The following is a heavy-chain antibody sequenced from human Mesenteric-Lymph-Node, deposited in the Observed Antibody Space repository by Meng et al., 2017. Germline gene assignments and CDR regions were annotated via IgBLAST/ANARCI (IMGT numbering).Heavy chain of an antibody. Sequence: GGSLRLSCAASGFSLSTYTMSWVRQAPGKGLEWVSSISGTSRYIYYAQSLKGRFTISRDNANNSLFLQMNSLTVEDTAVYYCARDYQRGSSWYAVYWGQGTLVTVSS. V-gene: IGHV3-21*01. D-gene: IGHD6-13*01. CDR1: GFSLSTYT. J-gene: IGHJ4*02. CDR3: ARDYQRGSSWYAVY. CDR2: ISGTSRYI.